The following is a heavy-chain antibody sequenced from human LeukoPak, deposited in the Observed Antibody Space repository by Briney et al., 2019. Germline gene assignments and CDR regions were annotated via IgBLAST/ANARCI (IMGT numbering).Heavy chain of an antibody. D-gene: IGHD2-2*01. CDR3: VTYVRHCKNTSCYQFDY. CDR2: VYYSGDT. CDR1: GGSISDYY. J-gene: IGHJ4*02. V-gene: IGHV4-59*01. Sequence: SETLSLTCTVSGGSISDYYWTWIRQPPGKTLEWIGYVYYSGDTNYNPSLESRATTSFDASNNQNSLKLSSVPAADTAVYYCVTYVRHCKNTSCYQFDYWGQGTLVTVSS.